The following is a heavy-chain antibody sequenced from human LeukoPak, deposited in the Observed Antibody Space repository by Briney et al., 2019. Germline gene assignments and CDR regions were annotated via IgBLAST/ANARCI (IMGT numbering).Heavy chain of an antibody. CDR2: IYSGGST. CDR1: GFIVSSNY. D-gene: IGHD4-23*01. V-gene: IGHV3-53*01. J-gene: IGHJ4*02. CDR3: TSLVGSPTY. Sequence: PGGSLRLSCAASGFIVSSNYMSWVRQAPGKGLEWVSVIYSGGSTYYADSVKGRFTTSRDDSKNTVYLQMNSLRTEDTAVYYCTSLVGSPTYWGQGTLVAVSS.